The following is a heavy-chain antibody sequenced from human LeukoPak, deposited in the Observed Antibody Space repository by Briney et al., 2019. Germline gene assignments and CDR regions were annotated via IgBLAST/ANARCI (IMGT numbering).Heavy chain of an antibody. CDR1: GFTFSSYW. CDR2: IYSGGST. Sequence: GGSLRLSCAASGFTFSSYWMSWVRQAPGKGLEWVSVIYSGGSTYYADSVKGRFTISRDNSKNTLYLQMKSLRAEDTAVYYCARERGLAVAGTWTRYFDYWGQGTLVTVSS. V-gene: IGHV3-53*01. J-gene: IGHJ4*02. D-gene: IGHD6-19*01. CDR3: ARERGLAVAGTWTRYFDY.